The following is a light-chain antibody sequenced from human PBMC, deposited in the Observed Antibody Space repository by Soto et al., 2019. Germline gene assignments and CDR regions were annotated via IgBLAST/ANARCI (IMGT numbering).Light chain of an antibody. CDR3: SSYTSRSTHV. CDR2: DVS. J-gene: IGLJ1*01. CDR1: SSDVGAYNF. V-gene: IGLV2-14*03. Sequence: QSALTQPASVSGSPGQSVTISCTGTSSDVGAYNFVSWYQQHPGTVPKLMIFDVSSRPSGVSDRFSGSKSGNTASLTISGLQAEDEGDYYCSSYTSRSTHVFGSGTKLTVL.